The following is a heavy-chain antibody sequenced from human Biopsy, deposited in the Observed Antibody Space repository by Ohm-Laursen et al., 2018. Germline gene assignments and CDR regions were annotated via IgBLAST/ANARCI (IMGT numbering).Heavy chain of an antibody. Sequence: SETLSLTCTVSDDSIRNFYWTWIRQPPGKGLEWIGYVYYTGSTDYNPSLQSRVTISLDTSKNHFFLRLRSVTSADTARYYCARDRGYYSDRTVPGYFDLWGRGTLVTVSS. CDR3: ARDRGYYSDRTVPGYFDL. V-gene: IGHV4-59*01. CDR2: VYYTGST. D-gene: IGHD3-22*01. CDR1: DDSIRNFY. J-gene: IGHJ2*01.